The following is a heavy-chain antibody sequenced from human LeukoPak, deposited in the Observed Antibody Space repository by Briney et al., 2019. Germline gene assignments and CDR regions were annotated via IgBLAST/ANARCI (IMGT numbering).Heavy chain of an antibody. V-gene: IGHV3-13*01. CDR3: AREGRGGSADAFDI. Sequence: GGPFRLPCPAFVFTFSSYEIHGFRKAAGKGLNWVSAVGIVGDTFYAGSVKGRFTISRDNAESFLFLQMNSLRAGDTAVYYCAREGRGGSADAFDIWGQGTMVTVSS. D-gene: IGHD3-10*01. CDR2: VGIVGDT. J-gene: IGHJ3*02. CDR1: VFTFSSYE.